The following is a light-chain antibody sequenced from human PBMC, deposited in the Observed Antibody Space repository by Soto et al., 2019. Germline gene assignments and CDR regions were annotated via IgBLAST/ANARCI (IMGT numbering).Light chain of an antibody. CDR2: AAS. J-gene: IGKJ5*01. Sequence: DIQMTQSPSTLSASVGDRVTITCRASQSISSWLAWYQQKPGKAPKLLIYAASSLQSGVPSRFSGSGSGTDLTLTISSLQPEDFATYYCQQTDNFPLTCFQGTRLEIK. CDR1: QSISSW. V-gene: IGKV1-12*01. CDR3: QQTDNFPLT.